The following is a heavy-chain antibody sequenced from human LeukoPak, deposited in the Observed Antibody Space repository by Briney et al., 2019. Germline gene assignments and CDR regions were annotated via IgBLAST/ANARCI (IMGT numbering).Heavy chain of an antibody. CDR3: VRESVRDYYFDY. J-gene: IGHJ4*02. V-gene: IGHV3-49*04. D-gene: IGHD3-10*02. CDR2: IRSKALYGTS. Sequence: GGSLRLSCTGSGFRFGGYALSWVRQAPGKGLEWVGFIRSKALYGTSEYAASVEGRFSISRDDSNNIAYLQMNSLKTDDTAVYSCVRESVRDYYFDYWGQGTLVTVSS. CDR1: GFRFGGYA.